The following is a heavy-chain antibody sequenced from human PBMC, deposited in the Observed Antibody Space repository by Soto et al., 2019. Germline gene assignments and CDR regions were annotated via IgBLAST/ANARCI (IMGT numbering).Heavy chain of an antibody. V-gene: IGHV1-69*13. CDR3: AREGLRFLEWLSY. D-gene: IGHD3-3*01. CDR1: GGTFSSYA. Sequence: SVKVSCKASGGTFSSYAISWVRQAPGQGLEWMGGIIPIFGTANYAQKFQGRVTITADESTSTAYMELSSLRSEDTAVYYCAREGLRFLEWLSYWGQGTLVTVSS. J-gene: IGHJ4*02. CDR2: IIPIFGTA.